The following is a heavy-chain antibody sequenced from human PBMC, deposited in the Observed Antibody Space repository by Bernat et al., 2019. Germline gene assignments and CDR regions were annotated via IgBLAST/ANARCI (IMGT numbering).Heavy chain of an antibody. CDR1: GGTFSSYA. Sequence: QVQLVQSGAEVKKPGSSVKVSCKASGGTFSSYAISWVRQAPGQGLEWMGGIIPIFGTANYAQKFQGRVTITADKSTSTAYMELSSLRSEDTAVYYCARNWNYDHYYYSYGMDVWGQGTTVTVSS. D-gene: IGHD1-7*01. CDR2: IIPIFGTA. J-gene: IGHJ6*02. V-gene: IGHV1-69*06. CDR3: ARNWNYDHYYYSYGMDV.